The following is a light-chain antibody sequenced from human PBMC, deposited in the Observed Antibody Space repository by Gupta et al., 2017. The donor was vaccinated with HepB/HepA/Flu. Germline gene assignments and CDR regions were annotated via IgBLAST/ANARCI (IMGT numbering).Light chain of an antibody. CDR2: YDS. J-gene: IGLJ2*01. Sequence: SYVLTPPPSVSVAPGKTARITCGGNNIGSKSVHWYQQKPGQAPVLVIYYDSDRPSGIPERFSGSNSGNTATLTISRVEAGDEADYYCQGWDSSSDHPEVFGGGTKLTVL. V-gene: IGLV3-21*04. CDR1: NIGSKS. CDR3: QGWDSSSDHPEV.